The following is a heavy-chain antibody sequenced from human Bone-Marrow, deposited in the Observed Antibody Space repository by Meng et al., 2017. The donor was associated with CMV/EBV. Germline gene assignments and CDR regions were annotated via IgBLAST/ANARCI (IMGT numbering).Heavy chain of an antibody. CDR3: AKDVRKTGQLWFRGVEY. CDR2: IRFDGTHQ. J-gene: IGHJ4*02. CDR1: GFTFSGSG. V-gene: IGHV3-30*02. Sequence: GESLKISCAASGFTFSGSGMHWVRQAPGKGLEWVAFIRFDGTHQNYADSVKGRFTVSRDNSKNTLYLQMNSLRPEDTAMYYCAKDVRKTGQLWFRGVEYWGQGTLVTVSS. D-gene: IGHD3-16*02.